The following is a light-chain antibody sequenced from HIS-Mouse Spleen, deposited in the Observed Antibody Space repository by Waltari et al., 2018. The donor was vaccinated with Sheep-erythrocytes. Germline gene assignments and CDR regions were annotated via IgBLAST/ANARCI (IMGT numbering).Light chain of an antibody. CDR3: QQRSNWYT. CDR2: DAS. V-gene: IGKV3-11*01. Sequence: ESVLTQSPATLSLSLGERATLSCRARQSVSSYLAWYQQNPGQAPRLLIYDASNRATGIPARFSGSGSGTDFTLTISSLEPEDFAVYYCQQRSNWYTFGQGTKLEIK. CDR1: QSVSSY. J-gene: IGKJ2*01.